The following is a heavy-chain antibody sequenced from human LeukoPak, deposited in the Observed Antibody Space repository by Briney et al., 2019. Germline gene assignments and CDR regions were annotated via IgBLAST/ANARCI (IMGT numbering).Heavy chain of an antibody. CDR2: ISPYNGNT. J-gene: IGHJ4*02. CDR1: GDDSTSVG. V-gene: IGHV1-18*01. CDR3: ARAGPGSGLYLDY. D-gene: IGHD6-19*01. Sequence: GASVKVSCKAPGDDSTSVGITWVRRAPGQGLEWMGWISPYNGNTRYAQKFQGRVAMPTDTSTTTAYMELRGLRFNDTAVYYCARAGPGSGLYLDYGGQGTLVTVSS.